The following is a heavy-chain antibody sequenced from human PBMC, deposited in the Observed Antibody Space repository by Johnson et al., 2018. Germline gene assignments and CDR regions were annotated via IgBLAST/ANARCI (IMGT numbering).Heavy chain of an antibody. CDR1: GGSFSGYY. CDR3: ARVSVLPPNYYYYYGMDV. V-gene: IGHV4-34*01. D-gene: IGHD5-18*01. Sequence: QVQLQQSGAGLLKPSEPLSLTCAVYGGSFSGYYWRWIHQPPGKGLEWIGAINHRGSTNYNPSLTSRVTIAVDTSKTQFSRKLSPVTAADTAVYYCARVSVLPPNYYYYYGMDVWGQGTTVTVSS. CDR2: INHRGST. J-gene: IGHJ6*02.